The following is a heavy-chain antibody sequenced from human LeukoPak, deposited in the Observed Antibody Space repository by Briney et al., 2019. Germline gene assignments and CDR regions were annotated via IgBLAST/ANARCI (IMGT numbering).Heavy chain of an antibody. V-gene: IGHV3-30*02. CDR2: IRYDGSNK. CDR1: GFTFSSYG. D-gene: IGHD6-6*01. Sequence: GGSLRLSCAASGFTFSSYGMHWVRQAPGKGLEWVAFIRYDGSNKYYADSVKGRFTISRDNSKNTLYLQMNSLRAEDTAVYYCAKAPSSIAARPPIDYWGQGTLVTVSS. J-gene: IGHJ4*02. CDR3: AKAPSSIAARPPIDY.